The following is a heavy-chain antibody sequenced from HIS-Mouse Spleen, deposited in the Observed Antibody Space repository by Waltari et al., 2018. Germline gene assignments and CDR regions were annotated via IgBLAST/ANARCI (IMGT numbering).Heavy chain of an antibody. CDR3: ARWAVSSGWYFDY. CDR2: TYYRSKWYN. V-gene: IGHV6-1*01. J-gene: IGHJ4*02. CDR1: GDSVSTNSAA. Sequence: QVQLQQSGPGLVKPSQTLALTCAIPGDSVSTNSAAWNWIRQSPPKGLEWLGRTYYRSKWYNDYAVSVKSRITINPDTSKNQFSLQLNSVTPEDTAVYYCARWAVSSGWYFDYWGQGTLVTVSS. D-gene: IGHD6-19*01.